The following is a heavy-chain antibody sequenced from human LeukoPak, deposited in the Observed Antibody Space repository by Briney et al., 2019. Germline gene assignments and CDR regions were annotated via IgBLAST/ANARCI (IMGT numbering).Heavy chain of an antibody. J-gene: IGHJ3*02. V-gene: IGHV4-4*07. D-gene: IGHD3-22*01. CDR2: IYTTGMT. CDR1: GGSINSYW. Sequence: SETLSLTCSVSGGSINSYWWSWIRQPAGKGLEFIGRIYTTGMTNYNPSLKSRVTISVDTSKNQFSLKLSSVTAADTAVYYCAREYDSSGYYPSDAFDIWGQGTMVTVSS. CDR3: AREYDSSGYYPSDAFDI.